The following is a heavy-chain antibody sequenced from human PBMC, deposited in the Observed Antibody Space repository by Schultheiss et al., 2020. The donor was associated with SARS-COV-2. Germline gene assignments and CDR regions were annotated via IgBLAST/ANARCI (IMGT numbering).Heavy chain of an antibody. J-gene: IGHJ3*02. Sequence: GESLKISCAASGFTFSNAWMSWVRQAPGKGLEWVGRIKSKTDGGTTDYAAPVKGRFTISRDDSKNTLYVQMNSLKNEDTAVYYCTTDPSIVVVPAAQNAFDIWGQGTMVTVSS. CDR1: GFTFSNAW. D-gene: IGHD2-2*01. CDR3: TTDPSIVVVPAAQNAFDI. CDR2: IKSKTDGGTT. V-gene: IGHV3-15*01.